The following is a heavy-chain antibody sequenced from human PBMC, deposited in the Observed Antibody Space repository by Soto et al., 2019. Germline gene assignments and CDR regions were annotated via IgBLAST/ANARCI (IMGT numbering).Heavy chain of an antibody. V-gene: IGHV4-39*01. J-gene: IGHJ4*02. CDR1: GGSISSSSYY. CDR2: IYYSGST. CDR3: ARLVGAVGWGYFDY. Sequence: QLQLQESGPGLVKPSETLSLTCTVSGGSISSSSYYWGWIRQPPGKGLEWIGSIYYSGSTYYNPSLKSRVTISVDTSKNQFSLKLSSVTAADTAVYYCARLVGAVGWGYFDYWGQGTLVTVSS. D-gene: IGHD1-26*01.